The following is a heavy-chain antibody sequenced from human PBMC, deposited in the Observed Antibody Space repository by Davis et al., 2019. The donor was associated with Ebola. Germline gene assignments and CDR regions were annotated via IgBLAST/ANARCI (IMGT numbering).Heavy chain of an antibody. J-gene: IGHJ5*02. D-gene: IGHD2-2*01. Sequence: SEILSLTCTISDASISNRDYYWGWIRQPPGKGLEWIGSIFYTGTTYYHPSLQSRVTLSVDTSKSQFSLKLISMTAAGTGTYFCARHWRAPAARFDPWGQGTLVTVSS. CDR3: ARHWRAPAARFDP. CDR2: IFYTGTT. CDR1: DASISNRDYY. V-gene: IGHV4-39*01.